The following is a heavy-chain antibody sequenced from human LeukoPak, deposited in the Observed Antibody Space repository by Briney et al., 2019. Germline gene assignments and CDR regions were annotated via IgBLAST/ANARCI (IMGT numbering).Heavy chain of an antibody. V-gene: IGHV4-34*01. D-gene: IGHD3-9*01. Sequence: PSETLSLTCAVYGGSFSGYYWSWIRQPPGKGLEWIGEINHSGSTYYNPSLKSRVTISVDTSKNQFSLKLSSVTAADTAVYYCARGGNVLRYFDWLSLLDYWGQGTLVTVSS. CDR1: GGSFSGYY. J-gene: IGHJ4*02. CDR2: INHSGST. CDR3: ARGGNVLRYFDWLSLLDY.